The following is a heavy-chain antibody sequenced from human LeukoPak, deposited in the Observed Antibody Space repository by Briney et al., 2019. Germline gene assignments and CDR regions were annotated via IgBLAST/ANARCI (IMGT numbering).Heavy chain of an antibody. Sequence: GESLKISCKGSGYSFTSYWIGWVRQMPGKGLKWMWIIYPGDSDTRYSPSFQGQVTISADKSISTAYLQWSSLKASDTAMYYCATSMAGYHYYFDYWGQGTLVTVSS. CDR3: ATSMAGYHYYFDY. V-gene: IGHV5-51*01. CDR2: IYPGDSDT. J-gene: IGHJ4*02. D-gene: IGHD3-9*01. CDR1: GYSFTSYW.